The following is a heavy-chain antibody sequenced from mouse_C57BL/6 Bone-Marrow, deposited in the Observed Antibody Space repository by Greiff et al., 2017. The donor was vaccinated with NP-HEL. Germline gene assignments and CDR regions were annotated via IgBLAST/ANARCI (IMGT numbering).Heavy chain of an antibody. D-gene: IGHD2-5*01. CDR3: ANFYSNYVYFDY. Sequence: VHLVESGAELARPGASVKLSCKASGYTFTSYGISWVKQRTGQGLEWIGEIYPRSGNTYYNEKFKGKATLTADKSSSTAYMELRSLTSEDSAVYFCANFYSNYVYFDYWGQGTTLTVSS. CDR2: IYPRSGNT. V-gene: IGHV1-81*01. J-gene: IGHJ2*01. CDR1: GYTFTSYG.